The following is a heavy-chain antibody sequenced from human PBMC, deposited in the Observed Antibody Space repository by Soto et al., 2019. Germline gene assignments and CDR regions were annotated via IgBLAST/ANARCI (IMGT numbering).Heavy chain of an antibody. V-gene: IGHV1-24*01. Sequence: QVQLVQSGAEVKKPGASVKVSCKVSGYTLTELSMHWVRQAPGKGLEWMGGFDPEDGETIYAQKFQGRVTMTEDTSTDTADMELSSLRSEDTAVYYCATDPDDSSGYYLDLGYWGQGTLVTVSS. CDR3: ATDPDDSSGYYLDLGY. D-gene: IGHD3-22*01. CDR2: FDPEDGET. CDR1: GYTLTELS. J-gene: IGHJ4*02.